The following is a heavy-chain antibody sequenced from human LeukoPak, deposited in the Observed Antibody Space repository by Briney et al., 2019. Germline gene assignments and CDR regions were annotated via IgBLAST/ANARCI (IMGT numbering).Heavy chain of an antibody. V-gene: IGHV4-34*01. CDR3: ARQVLRYFDWPMYYYYYMDV. CDR2: INHRGST. CDR1: GGSFSGYY. Sequence: PSETLSLTCAVYGGSFSGYYWNWIRQPPGKGLEWIGEINHRGSTNYNPSLKSRVTISVDTSKNQFSLKLNSVTAADTAVYYCARQVLRYFDWPMYYYYYMDVWGKGTTVTVSS. D-gene: IGHD3-9*01. J-gene: IGHJ6*03.